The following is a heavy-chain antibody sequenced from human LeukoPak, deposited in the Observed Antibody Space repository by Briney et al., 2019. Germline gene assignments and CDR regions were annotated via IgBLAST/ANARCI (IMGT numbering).Heavy chain of an antibody. CDR1: GGSISSYY. V-gene: IGHV4-59*01. Sequence: SETLSLTCTVSGGSISSYYWSWIRQPPGKGLEWIGYIYYSGSTYYNPSLKSRVTISLDTSKNQFSLKLSSVTAADTAVYFCARERVPGVFDYWGQGTLVTVSS. D-gene: IGHD6-19*01. CDR3: ARERVPGVFDY. J-gene: IGHJ4*02. CDR2: IYYSGST.